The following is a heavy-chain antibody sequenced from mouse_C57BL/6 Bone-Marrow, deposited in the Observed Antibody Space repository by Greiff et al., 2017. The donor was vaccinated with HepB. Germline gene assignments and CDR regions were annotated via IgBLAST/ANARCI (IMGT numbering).Heavy chain of an antibody. J-gene: IGHJ2*01. Sequence: EVHLVESGGGLVKPGGSLKLSCAASGFTFSSYAMSWVRQTPEKRLEWVATISDGGSYTYYPDNVKGRFTISRDNAKNNLYLQMSHLKAEDIAMYYYARGGGYWGGYWGQGTTLTVSS. V-gene: IGHV5-4*01. CDR1: GFTFSSYA. CDR2: ISDGGSYT. D-gene: IGHD4-1*01. CDR3: ARGGGYWGGY.